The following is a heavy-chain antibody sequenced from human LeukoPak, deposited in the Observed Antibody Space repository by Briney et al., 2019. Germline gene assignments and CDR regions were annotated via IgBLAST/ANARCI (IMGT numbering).Heavy chain of an antibody. J-gene: IGHJ4*02. CDR1: EFIFSSYG. CDR3: AKDTLSSSCDY. CDR2: IRYDGSNK. V-gene: IGHV3-30*02. Sequence: PGGSLRLSCAASEFIFSSYGMHWVRQAPGKGLEWVAFIRYDGSNKYYADSVKGRFTISRDNSKNTLYLQMNSLRAEDTAVYYCAKDTLSSSCDYWGQGTLVTVSS. D-gene: IGHD6-6*01.